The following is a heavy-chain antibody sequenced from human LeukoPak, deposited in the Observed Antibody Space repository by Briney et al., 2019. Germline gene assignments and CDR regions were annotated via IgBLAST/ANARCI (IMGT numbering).Heavy chain of an antibody. CDR2: IYYSGST. CDR3: ARLTRGYSYGSGFFDY. V-gene: IGHV4-59*01. CDR1: RGSISSYY. J-gene: IGHJ4*02. D-gene: IGHD5-18*01. Sequence: SETLSLTCTVSRGSISSYYRGWIRQPPRQGLEWIGYIYYSGSTNYNTSLKSRVTISVDTSKNQFSLKLSSVTAADTAVYYCARLTRGYSYGSGFFDYWGQGTLVTVSS.